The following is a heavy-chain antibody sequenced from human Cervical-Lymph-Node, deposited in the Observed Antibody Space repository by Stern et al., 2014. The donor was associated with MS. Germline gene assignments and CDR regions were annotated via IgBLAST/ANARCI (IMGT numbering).Heavy chain of an antibody. CDR2: IYYSGST. J-gene: IGHJ4*02. Sequence: MQLVESGPGLVKPSQTLSLTCTVSGGSISSGGYYWSWIRQHPGKGLEXIGYIYYSGSTYYNPSLKSRVTISVDTSKNQFSLKLSSVTAADTAVYYCARATYYYDSSGYLLDYWGQGTLVTVSS. D-gene: IGHD3-22*01. V-gene: IGHV4-31*03. CDR1: GGSISSGGYY. CDR3: ARATYYYDSSGYLLDY.